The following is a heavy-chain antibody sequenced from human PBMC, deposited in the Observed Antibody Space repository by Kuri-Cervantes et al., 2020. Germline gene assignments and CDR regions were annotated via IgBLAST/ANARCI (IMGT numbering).Heavy chain of an antibody. CDR1: GYTFTSYD. CDR2: IIPIFGTA. V-gene: IGHV1-69*13. Sequence: SVKVSCKASGYTFTSYDISWVRQAPGQGLEWMGGIIPIFGTANYAQKFQGRVTITADESTSTAYMELSSLRSEDTAVYYCARGRHEESPVGGDYYYGMDVWGQGTTVTVSS. CDR3: ARGRHEESPVGGDYYYGMDV. D-gene: IGHD1-26*01. J-gene: IGHJ6*02.